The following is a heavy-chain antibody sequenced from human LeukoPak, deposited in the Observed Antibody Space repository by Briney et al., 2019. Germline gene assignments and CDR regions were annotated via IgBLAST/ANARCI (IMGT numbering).Heavy chain of an antibody. J-gene: IGHJ4*02. V-gene: IGHV4-59*08. D-gene: IGHD5-18*01. Sequence: PSETLSLTCTVSGGSISSYYWSWIRQPPGKGLEWIGYIYYSGTTNYNPSLKSRVTISVDTSKNQFSLKLSSVTAADTAVYYCARHGYSYGTHGRGVATASFDYWGQGTLVTVSS. CDR3: ARHGYSYGTHGRGVATASFDY. CDR1: GGSISSYY. CDR2: IYYSGTT.